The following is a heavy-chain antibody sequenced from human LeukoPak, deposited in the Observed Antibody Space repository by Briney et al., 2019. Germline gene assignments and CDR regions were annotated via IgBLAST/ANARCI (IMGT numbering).Heavy chain of an antibody. CDR1: GYSFTSYW. CDR2: IYPGDSDT. J-gene: IGHJ5*02. V-gene: IGHV5-51*01. Sequence: GESLKISCKGSGYSFTSYWIGWVRQMPGKGLEWMGIIYPGDSDTRYSPSFQGQVTISADKSISTAYLQWSSLKASDTAMYYCARGRYCSGGSCYSRNWLDPWGQGTLVTVSS. D-gene: IGHD2-15*01. CDR3: ARGRYCSGGSCYSRNWLDP.